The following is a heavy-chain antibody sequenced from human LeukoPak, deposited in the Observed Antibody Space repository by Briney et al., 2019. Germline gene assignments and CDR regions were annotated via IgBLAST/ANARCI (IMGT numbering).Heavy chain of an antibody. CDR3: ARVDYDYVWGSYRYCAFDI. Sequence: SETLSLTCAVYGGSFSGYYWSWIRQPPGKGLEWIGSIYYSGSTYYNPSLKSRVTISVDTSKNQFSLKLSSVTAADTAVYYCARVDYDYVWGSYRYCAFDIWGQGTMVTVSS. CDR2: IYYSGST. CDR1: GGSFSGYY. D-gene: IGHD3-16*02. J-gene: IGHJ3*02. V-gene: IGHV4-34*01.